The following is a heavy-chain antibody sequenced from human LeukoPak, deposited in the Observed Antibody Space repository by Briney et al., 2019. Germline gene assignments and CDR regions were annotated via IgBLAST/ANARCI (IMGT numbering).Heavy chain of an antibody. J-gene: IGHJ4*02. Sequence: ASVKLTCKASGYTFTCYGISWERQAHGPGLEWMGWIRAYNGNTNYAQKLQGRVTMTTDTSTSTAYMELRSLRSDDTAVYYCARVTCSSGGSCYFMVYWGQGTLVTVSS. CDR1: GYTFTCYG. D-gene: IGHD2-15*01. CDR3: ARVTCSSGGSCYFMVY. V-gene: IGHV1-18*04. CDR2: IRAYNGNT.